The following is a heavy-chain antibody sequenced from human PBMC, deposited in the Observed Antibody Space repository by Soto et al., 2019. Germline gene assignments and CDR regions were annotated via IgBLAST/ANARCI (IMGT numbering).Heavy chain of an antibody. CDR3: ARDGASGSYRWYFDL. V-gene: IGHV4-31*03. CDR2: IYYSGST. J-gene: IGHJ2*01. D-gene: IGHD1-26*01. CDR1: GGSISSGGYY. Sequence: QVQLQESGPGLVKPSQTLSLTCTVSGGSISSGGYYWSWIRQHPGKGLEWIGYIYYSGSTYYKPSLKSRVTISVDTSKNQCSLKLSSVTAADTAVYYCARDGASGSYRWYFDLWGRGTLVTVSS.